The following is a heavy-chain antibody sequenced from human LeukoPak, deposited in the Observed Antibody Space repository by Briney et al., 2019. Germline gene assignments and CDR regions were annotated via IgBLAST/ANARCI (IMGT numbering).Heavy chain of an antibody. D-gene: IGHD2-15*01. CDR1: GGSVSSGSYY. CDR2: IYHSGST. V-gene: IGHV4-39*07. J-gene: IGHJ4*02. Sequence: SETLSLTCTVSGGSVSSGSYYWSWIRQPPGKGLEWIGEIYHSGSTNYNPSLKSRVTISVDKSKNQFSLKLSSVTAADTAVYYCARDVGALGYYFDYWGQGTLVTVSS. CDR3: ARDVGALGYYFDY.